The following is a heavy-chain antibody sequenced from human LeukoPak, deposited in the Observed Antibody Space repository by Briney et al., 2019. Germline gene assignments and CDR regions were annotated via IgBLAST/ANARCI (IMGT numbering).Heavy chain of an antibody. J-gene: IGHJ4*02. V-gene: IGHV1-18*01. D-gene: IGHD5-18*01. CDR2: ISAYNGDT. CDR1: GYTFISYG. Sequence: GASVKVSCKASGYTFISYGISWVRQAPGQGLEWMGWISAYNGDTNYAQKLQGRVTMTTDTSTSTAYMELRSLRSDDTAVYYCARDIGGDTAMVIDDYWGQGTLVTVSS. CDR3: ARDIGGDTAMVIDDY.